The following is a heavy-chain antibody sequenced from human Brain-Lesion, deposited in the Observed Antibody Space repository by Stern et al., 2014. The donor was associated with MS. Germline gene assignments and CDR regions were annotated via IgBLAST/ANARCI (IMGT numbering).Heavy chain of an antibody. J-gene: IGHJ4*02. CDR1: GGSISSSTYY. V-gene: IGHV4-39*01. Sequence: VQLVQSGPGLVKPSETLSLTCTVSGGSISSSTYYWAWIRQPPGKGLEWIGHIYYSGFTYYNPSLKSRVPISVDMSKNQFSLKLSSVTAADTAIYYCARHDSVPRPSQLYSARDRGPGYFDYWGQGNLVTVSS. CDR3: ARHDSVPRPSQLYSARDRGPGYFDY. CDR2: IYYSGFT. D-gene: IGHD1-26*01.